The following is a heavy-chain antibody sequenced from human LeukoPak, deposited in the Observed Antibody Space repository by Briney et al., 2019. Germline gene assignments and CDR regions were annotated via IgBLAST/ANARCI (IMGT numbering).Heavy chain of an antibody. CDR3: ASVRRGFGESSKYYAYYYMGV. Sequence: TSETLSLTCTVSGGSIRSNSYYWGWIRQPPGKGLEWIGNIYYSGSTYYNPSLKSRVTISLDTSKNQFSLKLSSVTAADTAVYYCASVRRGFGESSKYYAYYYMGVWGKGTTVTISS. D-gene: IGHD3-10*01. J-gene: IGHJ6*03. V-gene: IGHV4-39*01. CDR1: GGSIRSNSYY. CDR2: IYYSGST.